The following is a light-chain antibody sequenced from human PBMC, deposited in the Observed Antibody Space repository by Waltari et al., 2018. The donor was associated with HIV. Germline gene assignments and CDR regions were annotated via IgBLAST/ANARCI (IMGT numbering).Light chain of an antibody. Sequence: QAVVTQEPSLTVSPGGTVTPPCCPSTGTVTSGHPPYWFQQRPGQAPRTLIHDTSNKHSWTPARFSGSLLGGKAALTLSGAQPEDEAEYYCLLSYGGPRVFGGGTKLTVL. CDR2: DTS. CDR1: TGTVTSGHP. J-gene: IGLJ2*01. V-gene: IGLV7-46*01. CDR3: LLSYGGPRV.